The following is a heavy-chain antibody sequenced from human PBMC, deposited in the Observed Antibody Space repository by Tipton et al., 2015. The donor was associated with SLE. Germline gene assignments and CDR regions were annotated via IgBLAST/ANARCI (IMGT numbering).Heavy chain of an antibody. CDR2: ISYDAAKT. D-gene: IGHD2-21*02. Sequence: GSLRLSCAASGFPSSSYGMHWVRQSPGKGLEWVAFISYDAAKTYYSDSVKGRFIISRDKPKNMLFLEMNNLRVDDTGLYYCAKAGDHNLGDLDFGGQGTLVTVSS. CDR1: GFPSSSYG. CDR3: AKAGDHNLGDLDF. V-gene: IGHV3-30*02. J-gene: IGHJ4*02.